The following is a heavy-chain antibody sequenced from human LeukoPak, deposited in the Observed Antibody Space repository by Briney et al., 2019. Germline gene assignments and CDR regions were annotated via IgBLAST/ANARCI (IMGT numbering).Heavy chain of an antibody. V-gene: IGHV4-4*02. CDR2: IYYSGST. D-gene: IGHD5-12*01. J-gene: IGHJ4*02. Sequence: PSETLSLTCAASGGSISSSNWWSWVRQPPGKGLEWIGYIYYSGSTNYSPSLKSRVTISVDTSKNQFSLKLSSVTAADTAVYYCARVGGYSGYAVIWGQGTLVTVSS. CDR3: ARVGGYSGYAVI. CDR1: GGSISSSNW.